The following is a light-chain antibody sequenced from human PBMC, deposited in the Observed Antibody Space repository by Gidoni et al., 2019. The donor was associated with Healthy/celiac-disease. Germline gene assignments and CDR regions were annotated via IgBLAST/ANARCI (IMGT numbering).Light chain of an antibody. CDR3: MQALQTPLT. J-gene: IGKJ4*01. CDR1: QSLLHSNGYNY. V-gene: IGKV2-28*01. CDR2: LGS. Sequence: DMEMTQSQLYMPVTTGAPASISCRSSQSLLHSNGYNYLEWYLQKPGQSPQLLIYLGSNRASGVPDRFSGSGSCTDFTLKISRVDAEDVGVYCCMQALQTPLTFGGGTKVEIK.